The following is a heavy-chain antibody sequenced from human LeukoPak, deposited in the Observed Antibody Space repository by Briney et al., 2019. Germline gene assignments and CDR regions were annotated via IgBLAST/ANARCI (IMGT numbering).Heavy chain of an antibody. Sequence: SQTLSLTCTVSGGSISSGGYYWSWIRQHPGKGLEWIGYIYYSGSTYYNPSLMSRVTISVDTSKNQFSLKLSSVTAADTAVYYCARDAYCSSTSCYGYFDLWSRGTLVTVSS. CDR2: IYYSGST. J-gene: IGHJ2*01. CDR1: GGSISSGGYY. D-gene: IGHD2-2*01. V-gene: IGHV4-31*03. CDR3: ARDAYCSSTSCYGYFDL.